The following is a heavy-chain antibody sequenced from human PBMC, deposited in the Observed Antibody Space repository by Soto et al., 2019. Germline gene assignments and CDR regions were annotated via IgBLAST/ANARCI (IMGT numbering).Heavy chain of an antibody. D-gene: IGHD6-19*01. CDR2: ISGSGGST. CDR3: ANSLGYSSGWYED. V-gene: IGHV3-23*01. J-gene: IGHJ4*02. CDR1: GFTFSSYA. Sequence: EVQLLESGGGLVQPGGSLRLSCAASGFTFSSYAMSWVRQAPGKGLEWVSAISGSGGSTYYADSVKGRFTISRDNSKNTLYLQINSLNAEDTAVYYCANSLGYSSGWYEDWGQGTLVTVSS.